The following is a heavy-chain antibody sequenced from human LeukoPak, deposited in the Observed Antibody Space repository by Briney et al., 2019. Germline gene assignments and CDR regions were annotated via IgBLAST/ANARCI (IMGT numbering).Heavy chain of an antibody. J-gene: IGHJ4*02. CDR2: IYPGDSDT. Sequence: GESLKISCKGSGYSFTSYWIGWVRRMPGKGLEWMGIIYPGDSDTRYSPSFQGQVTISADKSISTAYLQWSSLKASDTAMYYCARTSLLNYYDTSGYSDYWGQGTLVTVSS. CDR1: GYSFTSYW. D-gene: IGHD3-22*01. CDR3: ARTSLLNYYDTSGYSDY. V-gene: IGHV5-51*01.